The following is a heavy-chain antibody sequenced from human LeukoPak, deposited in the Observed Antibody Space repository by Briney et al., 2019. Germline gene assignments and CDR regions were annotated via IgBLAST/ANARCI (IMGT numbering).Heavy chain of an antibody. D-gene: IGHD5-12*01. CDR1: GYTFTSYG. Sequence: ASVKVSCKASGYTFTSYGISWVRQAPGQGLEWMGWISAYNGNTNYAQKLQGRVTMTTDTSTSTAYMELRSLRSDDTAVYYCARTPPLVSNGGYGLGIGGYFDYWGQGTLVTVSS. CDR2: ISAYNGNT. CDR3: ARTPPLVSNGGYGLGIGGYFDY. J-gene: IGHJ4*02. V-gene: IGHV1-18*01.